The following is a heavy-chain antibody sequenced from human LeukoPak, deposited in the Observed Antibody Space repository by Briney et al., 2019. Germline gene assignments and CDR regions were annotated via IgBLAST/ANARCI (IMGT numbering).Heavy chain of an antibody. CDR1: GYSFTNYW. D-gene: IGHD1-26*01. CDR3: ARRRDLYSGSYYPFDY. J-gene: IGHJ4*02. V-gene: IGHV5-51*01. Sequence: GESPKIPCKGSGYSFTNYWIGRVRQMPGKGLKCMGIIYPGDSDARYSPSFQGQVTISADKSISTAYLQWSSLKASDTAMYYCARRRDLYSGSYYPFDYWGQGTLVTVSS. CDR2: IYPGDSDA.